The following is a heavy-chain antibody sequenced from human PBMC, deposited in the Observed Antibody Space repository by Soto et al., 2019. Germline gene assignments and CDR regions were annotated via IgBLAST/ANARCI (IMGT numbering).Heavy chain of an antibody. J-gene: IGHJ5*02. CDR3: ARGTNYYDSSGDYWFDP. CDR1: GGSINSGDYS. V-gene: IGHV4-30-2*01. D-gene: IGHD3-22*01. Sequence: SETLSLTCTASGGSINSGDYSWTWIRQPPGKGLEWIGYIYHTGTTYYNTSLKSRVTVSVDRSKNQFSLKMSSVTAADTAVYYCARGTNYYDSSGDYWFDPWGQGTLVTVSS. CDR2: IYHTGTT.